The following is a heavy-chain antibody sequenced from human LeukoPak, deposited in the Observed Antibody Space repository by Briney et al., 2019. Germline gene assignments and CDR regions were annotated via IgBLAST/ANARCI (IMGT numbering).Heavy chain of an antibody. Sequence: PGGSLRLSCAASGFIFSHYAMHWVRQAPGKGLEWVAVISYDGDNEDSADSVKGRFTISRDNSKNTLCLQMNSLRAEDTAVYYCARYLSISVTGIIDSWGQGTLVTVSS. D-gene: IGHD6-13*01. CDR1: GFIFSHYA. CDR3: ARYLSISVTGIIDS. CDR2: ISYDGDNE. V-gene: IGHV3-30*07. J-gene: IGHJ5*01.